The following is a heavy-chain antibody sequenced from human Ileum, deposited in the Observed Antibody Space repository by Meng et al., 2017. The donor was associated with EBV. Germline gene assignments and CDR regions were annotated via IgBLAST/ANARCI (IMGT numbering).Heavy chain of an antibody. CDR3: ARNVPGTSAYYD. Sequence: GQWPESGAGLVKPSDTQSLTCAVSGYSISSTNWWGWISQPTGKGLEWIGYIYYSGSTSYNPSLKSRVTMSVDTSKNQFSLNLNSVTAVDTAVYYCARNVPGTSAYYDWGQGTLVTVSS. V-gene: IGHV4-28*01. J-gene: IGHJ4*02. CDR2: IYYSGST. D-gene: IGHD3-22*01. CDR1: GYSISSTNW.